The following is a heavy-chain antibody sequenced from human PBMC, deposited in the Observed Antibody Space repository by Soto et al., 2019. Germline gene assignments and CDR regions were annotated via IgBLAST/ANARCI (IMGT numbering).Heavy chain of an antibody. J-gene: IGHJ6*02. Sequence: EASVKVSCKASGYTFTSYGISWVRQAPGQGPEWMGWISAYNGNTNYAQKLQGRVTMTTDTSTSTAYMELRSLRSDDTAVYYCARYGGYCSGGSCYSSDYGMDVWGQGTTVTVSS. CDR3: ARYGGYCSGGSCYSSDYGMDV. CDR1: GYTFTSYG. CDR2: ISAYNGNT. D-gene: IGHD2-15*01. V-gene: IGHV1-18*04.